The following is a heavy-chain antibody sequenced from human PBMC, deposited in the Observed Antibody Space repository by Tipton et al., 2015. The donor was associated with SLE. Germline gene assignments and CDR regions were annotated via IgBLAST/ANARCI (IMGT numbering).Heavy chain of an antibody. Sequence: SLRLSCAASGFTFSNAWMSWVRQAPGKGLEWVDRIKSKTDGGTTDYAAPVKGRFTISRDDSKNTLYLQMNSLKTEDTAVYYCTTDAEGSSGGGAFDIWGQGTMVTVSS. CDR1: GFTFSNAW. CDR3: TTDAEGSSGGGAFDI. D-gene: IGHD6-13*01. V-gene: IGHV3-15*01. J-gene: IGHJ3*02. CDR2: IKSKTDGGTT.